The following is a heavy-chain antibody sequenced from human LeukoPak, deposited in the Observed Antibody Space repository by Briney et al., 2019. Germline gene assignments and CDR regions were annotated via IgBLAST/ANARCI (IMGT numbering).Heavy chain of an antibody. Sequence: GGSLRLSCAASGFTFSSYSMNWVRQAPGKGLEWVSSISTSSSYKYYADSVKGRFTISRDNAKNSLYLQMNSLRAEDTALYYCAKGSYGSGSYVDYWGQGTLITVSS. V-gene: IGHV3-21*04. CDR1: GFTFSSYS. J-gene: IGHJ4*02. CDR2: ISTSSSYK. CDR3: AKGSYGSGSYVDY. D-gene: IGHD3-10*01.